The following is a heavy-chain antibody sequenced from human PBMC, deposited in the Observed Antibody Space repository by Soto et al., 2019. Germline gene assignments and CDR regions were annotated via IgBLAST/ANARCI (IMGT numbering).Heavy chain of an antibody. CDR1: GFTFSSYG. V-gene: IGHV3-30*18. Sequence: GGSLRLACAASGFTFSSYGMHWVRQAPGKGLEWVAVISYDGSNKYYADSVKGRFTISRDNSKNTLYLQMNSLRAEDTAVYYCAKGAPLVVVVAATPAGMDVWGQGTTVTVSS. J-gene: IGHJ6*02. CDR2: ISYDGSNK. CDR3: AKGAPLVVVVAATPAGMDV. D-gene: IGHD2-15*01.